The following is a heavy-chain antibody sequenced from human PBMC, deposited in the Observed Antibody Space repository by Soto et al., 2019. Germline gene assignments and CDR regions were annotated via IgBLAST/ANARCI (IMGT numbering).Heavy chain of an antibody. V-gene: IGHV3-48*01. CDR3: AHYGSGSRPYYYYYMDV. CDR1: GFTFSSYS. D-gene: IGHD3-10*01. CDR2: ISSSSSTI. J-gene: IGHJ6*03. Sequence: PGGSLRLSCAASGFTFSSYSMNWVRQAPGKGLEWVSYISSSSSTIYYADSVKGRFTISRDNAKNSLYLQMNSLRAEDTAVYYCAHYGSGSRPYYYYYMDVWGKGTTVTVSS.